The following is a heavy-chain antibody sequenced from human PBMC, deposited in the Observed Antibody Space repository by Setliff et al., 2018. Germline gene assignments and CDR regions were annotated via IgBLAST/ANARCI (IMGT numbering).Heavy chain of an antibody. V-gene: IGHV1-2*02. D-gene: IGHD2-15*01. CDR1: GYTFTGYY. J-gene: IGHJ4*02. CDR3: AREAGRGEVYFDY. CDR2: INPNSGGT. Sequence: ASVKVSCKASGYTFTGYYMHWVRQAPGQGLEWMGWINPNSGGTNYAQKFQGRVTMTRDTSTSIVYMELSSLSSEDTAVYFCAREAGRGEVYFDYWGQGTLVTVSS.